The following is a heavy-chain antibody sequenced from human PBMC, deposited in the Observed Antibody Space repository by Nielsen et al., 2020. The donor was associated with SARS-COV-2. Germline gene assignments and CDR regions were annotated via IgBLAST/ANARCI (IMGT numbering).Heavy chain of an antibody. CDR1: GFTFSSYS. D-gene: IGHD2-15*01. V-gene: IGHV3-21*01. J-gene: IGHJ6*02. CDR3: ARDALRYCSGGSCYSPLGYGMDV. Sequence: GESLKISCAASGFTFSSYSTNWVRQAPGKGLEWVSSISSSSSYIYYADSVKGRFTISRDNAKNSLYLQMNSPRAEDTAVYYCARDALRYCSGGSCYSPLGYGMDVWGQGTTVTVSS. CDR2: ISSSSSYI.